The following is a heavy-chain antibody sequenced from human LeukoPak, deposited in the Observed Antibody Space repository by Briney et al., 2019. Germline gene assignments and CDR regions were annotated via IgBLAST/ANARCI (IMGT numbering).Heavy chain of an antibody. D-gene: IGHD6-6*01. CDR1: GGSISSSSYY. V-gene: IGHV4-39*01. CDR2: IYYSGST. CDR3: ARQNWRAARPFDY. Sequence: PSETLSLTCTVSGGSISSSSYYWGWIRQPPGKGLEWIGSIYYSGSTYYNPSLKSRVTISVDMSKNQFSLNLSSVTAADTALYYCARQNWRAARPFDYWGQGTLVTVSS. J-gene: IGHJ4*02.